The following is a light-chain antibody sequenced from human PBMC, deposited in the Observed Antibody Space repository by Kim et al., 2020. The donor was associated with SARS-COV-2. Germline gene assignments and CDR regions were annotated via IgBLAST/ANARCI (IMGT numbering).Light chain of an antibody. V-gene: IGKV3D-15*01. CDR3: QQYNNWPGT. J-gene: IGKJ1*01. Sequence: SQGERATLSGRASQSVSNNLAGYQQKPGQAPRLLTYAASTRATGSPARFSGSGSGTEFTLTISSLQSEDFAVYYCQQYNNWPGTFGQGTKVDI. CDR2: AAS. CDR1: QSVSNN.